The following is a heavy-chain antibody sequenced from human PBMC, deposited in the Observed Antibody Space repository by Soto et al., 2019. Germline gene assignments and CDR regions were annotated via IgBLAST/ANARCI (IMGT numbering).Heavy chain of an antibody. CDR3: ARDRRGYGYGSSGFDAFDI. D-gene: IGHD5-18*01. J-gene: IGHJ3*02. CDR2: INPNSGGT. CDR1: GYTFTGYY. V-gene: IGHV1-2*04. Sequence: ASVKVSCKASGYTFTGYYMHWVRQAPGQGLEWMGWINPNSGGTNYAQKFQGWVTMTRDTSISTAYMELSRLRSDDTAVYYCARDRRGYGYGSSGFDAFDIWGQGTMVTVSS.